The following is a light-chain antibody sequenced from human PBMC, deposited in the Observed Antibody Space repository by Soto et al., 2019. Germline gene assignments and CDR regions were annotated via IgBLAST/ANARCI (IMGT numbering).Light chain of an antibody. J-gene: IGKJ4*01. CDR1: QSVSSY. Sequence: EIMLTQSPATLSLSPGERATLSCLASQSVSSYLAWYQQKPGQAPRLLIYDASNRATGIPARFSGSGSGTDFTLTSSSLEPEDFAVYYCQQRSNWPLTFGGGTKVDIK. V-gene: IGKV3-11*01. CDR3: QQRSNWPLT. CDR2: DAS.